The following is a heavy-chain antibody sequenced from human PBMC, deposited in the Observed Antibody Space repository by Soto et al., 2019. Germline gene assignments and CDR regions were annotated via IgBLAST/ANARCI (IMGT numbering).Heavy chain of an antibody. CDR3: ARGIQLWLRLFDY. CDR1: GFTFTNHA. CDR2: VSYDGGNK. D-gene: IGHD5-18*01. V-gene: IGHV3-30-3*01. J-gene: IGHJ4*02. Sequence: GGSLRLSCAASGFTFTNHAFHWVRQAPGKGLEWVAIVSYDGGNKYYADSVKGRFTISRDNSKNTVYLEMDSLRPEDTAVYYCARGIQLWLRLFDYWGQGTLVTVSS.